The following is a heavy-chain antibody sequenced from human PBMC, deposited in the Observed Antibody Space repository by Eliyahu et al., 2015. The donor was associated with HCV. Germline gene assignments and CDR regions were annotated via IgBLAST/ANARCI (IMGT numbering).Heavy chain of an antibody. J-gene: IGHJ4*02. CDR2: IIPILGIA. CDR3: ARENSIAAAGGLGY. D-gene: IGHD6-13*01. V-gene: IGHV1-69*08. Sequence: QVQLVQSGAEVKKPGSSVKVSCKASGGTFSSYTISWVRQAPGQGLEWMGRIIPILGIANYAQKFQGRVTITADKSTSTAYMELSSLRSEDTAVYYCARENSIAAAGGLGYWGQGTLVTVSS. CDR1: GGTFSSYT.